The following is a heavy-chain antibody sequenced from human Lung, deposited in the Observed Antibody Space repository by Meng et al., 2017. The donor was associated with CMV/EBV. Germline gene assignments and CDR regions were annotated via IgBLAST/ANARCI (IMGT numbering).Heavy chain of an antibody. CDR3: AKTGSGSYVDS. D-gene: IGHD1-26*01. CDR2: LRYDGSNK. V-gene: IGHV3-30*02. Sequence: GGSXRLXXAASGFTFSGYAMHWVRQAPGKGLEWVSFLRYDGSNKHYADSVKGRFTISRDNSENTLYLQMNGLRPEDTAVYYCAKTGSGSYVDSWGQGTLVTVSS. J-gene: IGHJ4*02. CDR1: GFTFSGYA.